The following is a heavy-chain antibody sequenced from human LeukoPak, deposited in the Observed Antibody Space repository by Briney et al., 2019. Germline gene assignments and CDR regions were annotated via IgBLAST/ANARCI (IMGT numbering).Heavy chain of an antibody. CDR1: GFTFSSYA. J-gene: IGHJ4*02. D-gene: IGHD1-1*01. V-gene: IGHV3-23*01. Sequence: GGSLRLSCAASGFTFSSYAMSWVRQAPGTGLEWVSAISGSGGSTYYADSVKGRFTISRDNSKNTLYLQMNSLRAEDTAVYYCAKDQSNWNEGFDYWGQGTLVTVSS. CDR3: AKDQSNWNEGFDY. CDR2: ISGSGGST.